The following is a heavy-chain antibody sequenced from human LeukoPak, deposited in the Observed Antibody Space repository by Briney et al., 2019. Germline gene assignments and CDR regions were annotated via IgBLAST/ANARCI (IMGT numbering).Heavy chain of an antibody. V-gene: IGHV3-13*01. CDR1: GFTLSSYD. CDR3: ARGWGGYSSYPPDY. J-gene: IGHJ4*02. Sequence: GGSLRLSCAASGFTLSSYDMHWVRQVTGKGLEWVSAIGVAGDTYYPGSVKGRFIITRENAKNSSYLQMNSLRVEDTAIYYCARGWGGYSSYPPDYWGQGTLVTVSS. CDR2: IGVAGDT. D-gene: IGHD5-12*01.